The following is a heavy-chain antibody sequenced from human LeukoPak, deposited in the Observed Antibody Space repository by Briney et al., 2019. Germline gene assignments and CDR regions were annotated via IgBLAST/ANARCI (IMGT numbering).Heavy chain of an antibody. Sequence: PSETLSLTCTVSGGSISSSSYYWGWIRQPPGKGLEWIGSIYYSGSTYYNPSLKSRVTISVDTSKNQFSLKLSSVTAADTAVYYCARDDYGLIDAFDIWGQGTMVTVSS. V-gene: IGHV4-39*07. CDR1: GGSISSSSYY. CDR2: IYYSGST. D-gene: IGHD4-17*01. J-gene: IGHJ3*02. CDR3: ARDDYGLIDAFDI.